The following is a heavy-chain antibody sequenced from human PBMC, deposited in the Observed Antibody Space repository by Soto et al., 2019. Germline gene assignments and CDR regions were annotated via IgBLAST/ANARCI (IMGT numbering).Heavy chain of an antibody. CDR1: GGTFSSYA. J-gene: IGHJ4*02. Sequence: GASAKVCCKASGGTFSSYAISWVRQEPGQGLEWMGGIIPIFGTANYAQKFQGRVTITADESTSTAYMELSSLRSEDTAVYYCARTAMIVVVTTFDYWGQGTLVTVSS. V-gene: IGHV1-69*13. CDR2: IIPIFGTA. D-gene: IGHD3-22*01. CDR3: ARTAMIVVVTTFDY.